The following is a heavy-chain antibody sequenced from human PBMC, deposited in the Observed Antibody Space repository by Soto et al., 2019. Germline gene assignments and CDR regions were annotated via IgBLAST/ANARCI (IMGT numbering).Heavy chain of an antibody. CDR3: AREDATYYDFWSGYYAPGYYGMDV. V-gene: IGHV1-2*04. CDR1: GYTFTGCY. D-gene: IGHD3-3*01. Sequence: ASVKVSCKASGYTFTGCYMHWVRQAPGQGLEWMGWINPNSGGTNYAQKFQGWVTMTRDTSISTAYMELSRLRSDDTAVYYCAREDATYYDFWSGYYAPGYYGMDVWGQGTTVTVSS. CDR2: INPNSGGT. J-gene: IGHJ6*02.